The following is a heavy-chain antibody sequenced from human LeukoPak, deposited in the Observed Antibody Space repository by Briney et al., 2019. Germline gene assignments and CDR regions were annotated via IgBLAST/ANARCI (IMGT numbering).Heavy chain of an antibody. Sequence: GGSLRLSCVVSGFTVTNNYMSWVRQAPGKGLEWVSVFYGANNTYYADSVKGRFTISRDNSKNTLYLQMNSLRAEDTAVFYCASRGLSRYGGYHFDYWGQGTLVTVSS. CDR2: FYGANNT. D-gene: IGHD4-23*01. V-gene: IGHV3-66*01. CDR3: ASRGLSRYGGYHFDY. J-gene: IGHJ4*02. CDR1: GFTVTNNY.